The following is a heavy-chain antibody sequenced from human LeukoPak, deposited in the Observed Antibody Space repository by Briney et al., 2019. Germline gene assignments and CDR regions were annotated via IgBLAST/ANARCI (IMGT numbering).Heavy chain of an antibody. V-gene: IGHV3-33*01. J-gene: IGHJ4*02. CDR2: IWYDGSNK. CDR1: GFTFSSYG. Sequence: GSLRLSCAASGFTFSSYGMHWVRQAPGKGLEWVAVIWYDGSNKYYADSVKGRFTISRDNAKNLLYLQMNSLRAEDTAVYYCARVGYYDSSGYDYWGQGTLVTVSS. CDR3: ARVGYYDSSGYDY. D-gene: IGHD3-22*01.